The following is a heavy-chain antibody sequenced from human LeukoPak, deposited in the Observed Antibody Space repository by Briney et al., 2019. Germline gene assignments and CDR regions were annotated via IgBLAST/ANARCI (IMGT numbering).Heavy chain of an antibody. D-gene: IGHD2-21*01. Sequence: SVKVSCKASGGTFSSYAISWLRQAPGQGLEWMGGIIPIFGTANYAQKFQGRVTITADESTSTAYMELSSLRSEDTAVYYCARDIRSVLAMDVWGQGTTVTVSS. CDR3: ARDIRSVLAMDV. CDR1: GGTFSSYA. CDR2: IIPIFGTA. V-gene: IGHV1-69*01. J-gene: IGHJ6*02.